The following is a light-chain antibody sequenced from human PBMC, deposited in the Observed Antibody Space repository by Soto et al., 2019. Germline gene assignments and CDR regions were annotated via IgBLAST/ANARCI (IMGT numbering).Light chain of an antibody. CDR2: WAS. CDR1: XXVXYSSNNKNY. Sequence: DIVMTQSPDXLAXSLGXXXTXXXXSXXXVXYSSNNKNYLAWYQQKPGQPPKLLIYWASTRESGVPDRFSGSGSGTDFTLTISSLQAEDVAVYYCQQYYSTLYTFGQGTKLEIK. V-gene: IGKV4-1*01. CDR3: QQYYSTLYT. J-gene: IGKJ2*01.